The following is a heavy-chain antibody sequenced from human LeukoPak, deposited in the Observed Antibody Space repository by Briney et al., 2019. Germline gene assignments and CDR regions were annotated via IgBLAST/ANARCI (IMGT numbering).Heavy chain of an antibody. V-gene: IGHV1-46*01. CDR1: GYTFTSYY. CDR2: INPSGGST. D-gene: IGHD2-2*01. J-gene: IGHJ5*02. Sequence: ASVKVSYKASGYTFTSYYMHWVRQAPGQGLEWMGIINPSGGSTSYAQKFQGRVTMTRDTSTSTVYMELSSLRSEDTAVYYCARSGGDIVVVPAAGGKFDPWGQGTLVTVSS. CDR3: ARSGGDIVVVPAAGGKFDP.